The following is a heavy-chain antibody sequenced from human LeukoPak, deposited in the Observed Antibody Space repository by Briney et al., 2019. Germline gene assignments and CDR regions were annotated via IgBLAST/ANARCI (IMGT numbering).Heavy chain of an antibody. CDR3: ATGTHYDPLPY. D-gene: IGHD5-12*01. J-gene: IGHJ4*02. V-gene: IGHV1-24*01. CDR1: GYSLTELS. Sequence: ASVKVSCKVSGYSLTELSIHWVRQAPGKGLEWRGGFDPGNGEMIYEQKFQGRVTMTEDTSTDTAYMELSSLRSEDTALYYCATGTHYDPLPYWSQGSLVTVSS. CDR2: FDPGNGEM.